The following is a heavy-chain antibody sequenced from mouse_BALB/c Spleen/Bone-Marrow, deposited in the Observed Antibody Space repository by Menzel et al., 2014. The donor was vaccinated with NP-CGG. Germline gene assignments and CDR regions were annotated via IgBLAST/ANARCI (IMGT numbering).Heavy chain of an antibody. CDR3: ARDINDGYYWYFDV. J-gene: IGHJ1*01. CDR2: IRNKANGHTT. Sequence: VQLQQSGGGLVQPGGSLRLSCATSGVTFTDYYMSWVRPPPGKALEWLVFIRNKANGHTTEYSASVKGRFTISGDNSQSILYLQMNTLRAEDSATYYCARDINDGYYWYFDVWGAGTTVTVSS. D-gene: IGHD2-3*01. CDR1: GVTFTDYY. V-gene: IGHV7-3*02.